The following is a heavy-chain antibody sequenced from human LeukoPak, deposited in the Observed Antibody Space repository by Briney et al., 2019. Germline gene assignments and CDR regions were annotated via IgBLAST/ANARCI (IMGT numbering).Heavy chain of an antibody. CDR3: ARVVMKAFYYYYMDV. D-gene: IGHD2-21*01. CDR1: GYTFSDYD. CDR2: MNPTSGDT. J-gene: IGHJ6*03. V-gene: IGHV1-8*01. Sequence: ASVKVSCKASGYTFSDYDVNWVRQAPGQGLEWIGWMNPTSGDTGYAQKFQGRVTMTRSMSRNTAYMELSRLRSEDTAVYFCARVVMKAFYYYYMDVWGTGTTIIISS.